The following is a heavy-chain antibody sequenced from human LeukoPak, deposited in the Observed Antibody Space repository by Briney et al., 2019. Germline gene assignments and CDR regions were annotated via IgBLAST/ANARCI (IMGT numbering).Heavy chain of an antibody. CDR2: IYYSGST. J-gene: IGHJ4*02. V-gene: IGHV4-59*08. CDR1: GGSISSYY. CDR3: ARLPTTVTTGN. D-gene: IGHD4-17*01. Sequence: SETLSLTCTVSGGSISSYYWIWIRQPPGKGLEWIGYIYYSGSTNYNPSLKSRVTISVDTSKNQFSLKLSSVTAADTAVYYCARLPTTVTTGNWGQGTLVTVSS.